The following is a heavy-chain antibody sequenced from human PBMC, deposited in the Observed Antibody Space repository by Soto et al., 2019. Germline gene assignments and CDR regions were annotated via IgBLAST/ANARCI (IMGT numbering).Heavy chain of an antibody. CDR2: IYYSGST. CDR1: GGSISSYY. J-gene: IGHJ3*02. V-gene: IGHV4-59*12. D-gene: IGHD3-9*01. CDR3: AKDLGVLTGLYDAFDI. Sequence: SETLSLTCTVSGGSISSYYWSWIRQPPGKGLEWIGYIYYSGSTNYNPSLKSRVTISVDTSKNQFSLRAEDTAVYYCAKDLGVLTGLYDAFDIWGQGTMVTVSS.